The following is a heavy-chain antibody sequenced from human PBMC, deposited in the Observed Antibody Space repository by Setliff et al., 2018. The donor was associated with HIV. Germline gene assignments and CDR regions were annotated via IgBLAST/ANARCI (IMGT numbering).Heavy chain of an antibody. J-gene: IGHJ4*02. CDR3: ARGIDNFWSGYIA. CDR2: ISHRGST. D-gene: IGHD3-3*01. V-gene: IGHV4-59*01. CDR1: GGSISPYY. Sequence: SETLSLTCTVSGGSISPYYWSWIRQPPGKGLEWIGYISHRGSTDYNPSLKSRVTMSVDASKNQFSLKLRSVTAADTAVYYCARGIDNFWSGYIAWGQGTLVTVSS.